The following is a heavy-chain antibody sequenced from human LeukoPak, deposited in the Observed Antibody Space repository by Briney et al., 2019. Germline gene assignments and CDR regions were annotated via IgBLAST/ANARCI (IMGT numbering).Heavy chain of an antibody. V-gene: IGHV3-30*02. CDR1: GFTFSSCG. CDR2: IRYVGSNK. Sequence: GGSLRLSCEASGFTFSSCGMHWVRQAPGKGLEWVAFIRYVGSNKYYAESVKGRFTISRDNSTNTLYLQMNSLRAEDTAVYYCAGRGYSYGAVGDYWGQGTLVTVSS. J-gene: IGHJ4*03. CDR3: AGRGYSYGAVGDY. D-gene: IGHD5-18*01.